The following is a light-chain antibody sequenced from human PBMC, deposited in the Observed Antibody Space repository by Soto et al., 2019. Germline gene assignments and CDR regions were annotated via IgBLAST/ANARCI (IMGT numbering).Light chain of an antibody. Sequence: DIVMTQSPDSLTVSLGERATINCKSSQSIFSSSNSKNYLAWFQQKAGQPPRLLIYWASTRESGVPDRFSGSGSGTDFTLTISSLQAEDVAVYYCQQYYNSPLTFGGGTKAEI. V-gene: IGKV4-1*01. CDR2: WAS. J-gene: IGKJ4*01. CDR3: QQYYNSPLT. CDR1: QSIFSSSNSKNY.